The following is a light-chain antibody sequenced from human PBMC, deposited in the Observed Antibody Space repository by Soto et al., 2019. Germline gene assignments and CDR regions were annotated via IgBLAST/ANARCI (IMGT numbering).Light chain of an antibody. J-gene: IGKJ1*01. V-gene: IGKV3-20*01. CDR2: DAS. CDR1: QSVTNNY. CDR3: QQCSFSPRT. Sequence: EIVLMQSPGTLSLSPGERATLSCRASQSVTNNYLDWFQQKPGQAPRLLIYDASIRADGIPDRFSGSGSETDFTLTISRLEPEDSAVYYCQQCSFSPRTFGQGTKVDIK.